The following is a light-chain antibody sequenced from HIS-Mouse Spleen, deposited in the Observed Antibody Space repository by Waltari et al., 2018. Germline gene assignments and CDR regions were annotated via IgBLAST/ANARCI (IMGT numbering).Light chain of an antibody. CDR1: QRVSSSY. CDR3: QQYGSSPPWT. J-gene: IGKJ1*01. CDR2: GAS. Sequence: EIVLTQSPGTLSLSPGERATLSCRASQRVSSSYLAWYQQKPGQAPRLLIYGASSRATGSPDRFSGSGSGTDFTLTISRLEPEDFAVYYCQQYGSSPPWTFGQGTKVEIK. V-gene: IGKV3-20*01.